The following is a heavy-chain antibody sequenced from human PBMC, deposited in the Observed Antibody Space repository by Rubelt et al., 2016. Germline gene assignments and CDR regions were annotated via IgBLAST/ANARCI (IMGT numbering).Heavy chain of an antibody. CDR3: ASLWGAEGL. CDR1: GGSFSGYY. V-gene: IGHV4-34*01. D-gene: IGHD3-16*01. CDR2: INHSGST. J-gene: IGHJ4*02. Sequence: QVQLQQWGAGLLKPSETLSLTCAVYGGSFSGYYWSWIRQPPGKGLEWIGEINHSGSTNYNPSLKSRVTISVGTSKNQFSLKVRSVTAADTAVYYCASLWGAEGLWGQGTLVTVSS.